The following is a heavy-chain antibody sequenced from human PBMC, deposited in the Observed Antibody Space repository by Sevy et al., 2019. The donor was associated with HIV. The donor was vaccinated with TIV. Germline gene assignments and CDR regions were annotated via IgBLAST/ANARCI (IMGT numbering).Heavy chain of an antibody. CDR2: VRQSGSA. V-gene: IGHV4-34*01. CDR3: ARGPLFSPEYCSGGTCPTIDY. J-gene: IGHJ4*02. CDR1: GVSFSDYY. Sequence: SETLSLTCAVSGVSFSDYYWAWIRQPPGKGLEWIGEVRQSGSANYNPSLRSGVFMSLDTSNNHFSLKLTSVTAADTAVYYCARGPLFSPEYCSGGTCPTIDYWSQGTLVTVSS. D-gene: IGHD2-15*01.